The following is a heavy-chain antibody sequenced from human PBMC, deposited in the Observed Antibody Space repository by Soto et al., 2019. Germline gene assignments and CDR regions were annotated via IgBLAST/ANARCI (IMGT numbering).Heavy chain of an antibody. CDR3: ARLREITTPDY. D-gene: IGHD3-16*01. J-gene: IGHJ4*02. V-gene: IGHV4-59*01. Sequence: TSETLSLTCTVAGDSISNYHWTWIRRPPGKGLEWIGFIANSGGTNYSPSLKSRVTMSLDMSTNQFSLKLSFMTVADTATYYCARLREITTPDYWGQGSLVTVSS. CDR2: IANSGGT. CDR1: GDSISNYH.